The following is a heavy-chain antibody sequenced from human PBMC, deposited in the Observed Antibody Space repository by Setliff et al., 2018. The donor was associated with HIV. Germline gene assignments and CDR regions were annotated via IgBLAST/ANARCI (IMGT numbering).Heavy chain of an antibody. D-gene: IGHD6-19*01. CDR3: AIHYPPFHSGACYFDL. V-gene: IGHV4-59*01. CDR1: SDSISPYY. Sequence: SETLSLTCNVSSDSISPYYWSWIRQPPGRGLEWIGFIYYSGSTNYSPSLKSRVTISLDSSKDQFSLKLTSVTAADAAVYYCAIHYPPFHSGACYFDLWSQGTLVTVSS. CDR2: IYYSGST. J-gene: IGHJ4*02.